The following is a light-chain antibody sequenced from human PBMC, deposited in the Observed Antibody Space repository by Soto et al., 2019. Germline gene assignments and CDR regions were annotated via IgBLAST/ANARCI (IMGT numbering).Light chain of an antibody. V-gene: IGKV1-39*01. CDR3: QQNYDTPIT. CDR1: QSIGTF. J-gene: IGKJ5*01. Sequence: DFEMTQSPSSLSALVGDRVTMTCRASQSIGTFLSWYQQKSGRAPKLLIYAASSLQIGVPSRFSGSGSGTNFTLTISSLQPEDFATYFCQQNYDTPITFGQGTRLEIK. CDR2: AAS.